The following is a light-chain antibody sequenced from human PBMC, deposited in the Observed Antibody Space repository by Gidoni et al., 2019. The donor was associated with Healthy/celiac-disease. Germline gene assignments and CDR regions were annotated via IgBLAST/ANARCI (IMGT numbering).Light chain of an antibody. Sequence: EIVMTQSPATLSVSPGERATLACRASQSVSSDLAWYQQKPGQAPRLLIYGASTRATGIPDRFSGSGSETEFTLTISSLQSEDFAVYYCQHYNDWPPWTFXQXTKVEIK. J-gene: IGKJ1*01. CDR1: QSVSSD. CDR2: GAS. CDR3: QHYNDWPPWT. V-gene: IGKV3-15*01.